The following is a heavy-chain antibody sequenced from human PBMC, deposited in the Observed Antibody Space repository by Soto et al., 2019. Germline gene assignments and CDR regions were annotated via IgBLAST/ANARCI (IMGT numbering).Heavy chain of an antibody. J-gene: IGHJ5*02. CDR2: ISFDGSDK. V-gene: IGHV3-30-3*01. D-gene: IGHD3-16*01. Sequence: GGSLRLSCAASGFSFSKHDIHWVRQAPGKGLEWVAVISFDGSDKYYADSVKGRFIISRDNPKNTLYLRMSSLRVEDTAIYYCTRLDDSWGQGTLVTVSS. CDR1: GFSFSKHD. CDR3: TRLDDS.